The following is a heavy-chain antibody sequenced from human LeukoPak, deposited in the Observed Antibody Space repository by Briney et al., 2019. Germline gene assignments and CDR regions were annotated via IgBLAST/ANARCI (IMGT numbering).Heavy chain of an antibody. D-gene: IGHD6-13*01. CDR2: ISAYNGKT. CDR3: ARYEMWQYTSAAAGTYWFDP. Sequence: ASVTVSFTSSVYTFTIYGISWVGQAPGQGLGGMGWISAYNGKTNYAHKLQGRVTMTTDTSTSTAYMELRSLRSDDTAVYYCARYEMWQYTSAAAGTYWFDPWGQGTLVTVSS. V-gene: IGHV1-18*01. CDR1: VYTFTIYG. J-gene: IGHJ5*02.